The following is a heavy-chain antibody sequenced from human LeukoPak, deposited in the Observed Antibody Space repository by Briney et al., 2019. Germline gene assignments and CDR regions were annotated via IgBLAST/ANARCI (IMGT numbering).Heavy chain of an antibody. Sequence: ASVKVSCKASGYTFTSYDINWVRQATGQGLEWMGWMNPNSGNTGYAQKFQGRVTITRNTSISTAYMELSSLRSEDTAVYYCAIHMVRGVISWFDAWGQGTLVTVSS. CDR2: MNPNSGNT. D-gene: IGHD3-10*01. CDR1: GYTFTSYD. V-gene: IGHV1-8*03. CDR3: AIHMVRGVISWFDA. J-gene: IGHJ5*02.